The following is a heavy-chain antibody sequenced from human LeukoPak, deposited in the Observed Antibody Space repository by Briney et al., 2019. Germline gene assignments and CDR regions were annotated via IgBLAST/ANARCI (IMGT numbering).Heavy chain of an antibody. CDR1: GFTFSSSW. D-gene: IGHD3-10*01. CDR2: IKQDGSEK. Sequence: GGSLRLSCAASGFTFSSSWMSWVRQAPGKGLEWLANIKQDGSEKYYVDSVKGRFTISRDNSKNTLYLQMNSLRAEDTAVYYCAKGGYYGSGSYPLEDYYYYGMDVWGQGTTVTVSS. J-gene: IGHJ6*02. V-gene: IGHV3-7*03. CDR3: AKGGYYGSGSYPLEDYYYYGMDV.